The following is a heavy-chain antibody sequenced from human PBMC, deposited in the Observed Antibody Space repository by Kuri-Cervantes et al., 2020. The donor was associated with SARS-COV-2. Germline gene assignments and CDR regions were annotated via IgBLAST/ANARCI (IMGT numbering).Heavy chain of an antibody. CDR1: GFIFSTYG. J-gene: IGHJ4*02. V-gene: IGHV3-15*01. D-gene: IGHD1-20*01. Sequence: GESLKISCAASGFIFSTYGLHWVRQVPGKGLEWVGRIKSKTDGGTTDYAAPVKGRFTISRDDSKNTLYLQMNSLKTEDTAVYYCTTDSITGPIMDVWGQGTLVTVSS. CDR2: IKSKTDGGTT. CDR3: TTDSITGPIMDV.